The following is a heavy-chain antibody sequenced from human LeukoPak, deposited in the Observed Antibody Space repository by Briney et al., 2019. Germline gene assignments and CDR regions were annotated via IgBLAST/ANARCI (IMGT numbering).Heavy chain of an antibody. CDR2: ISAYNGNT. Sequence: ASIKVSCKASGYTFTSYGINWVRQAPGQGLEWMGWISAYNGNTKYAQKLQGRVNMTTDTSTSTAYMELRSLRSDDTAVYYCARERGGATGYYYYMDVWGKGTTVTVSS. J-gene: IGHJ6*03. D-gene: IGHD5-12*01. V-gene: IGHV1-18*01. CDR3: ARERGGATGYYYYMDV. CDR1: GYTFTSYG.